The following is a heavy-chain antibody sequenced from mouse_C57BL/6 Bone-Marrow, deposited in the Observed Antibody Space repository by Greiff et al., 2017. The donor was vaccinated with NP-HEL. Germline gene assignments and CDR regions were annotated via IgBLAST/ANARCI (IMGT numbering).Heavy chain of an antibody. Sequence: VQLQQSGPELVKPGASVKISCKASGYSFTGYYMNWVKRSPEKSLEWIGEINPSTGGTTYNQKFKAKATLTVDKSSSTAYMQLKSLTSEDSAVYYCARSRAYYYGSSPWFAYWGQGTLVTVSA. V-gene: IGHV1-42*01. CDR3: ARSRAYYYGSSPWFAY. J-gene: IGHJ3*01. CDR2: INPSTGGT. CDR1: GYSFTGYY. D-gene: IGHD1-1*01.